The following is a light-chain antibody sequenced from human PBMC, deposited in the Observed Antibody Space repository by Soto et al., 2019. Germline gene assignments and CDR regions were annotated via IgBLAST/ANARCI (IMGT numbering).Light chain of an antibody. CDR2: AAS. V-gene: IGKV1-8*01. J-gene: IGKJ1*01. Sequence: IRMTQSPASFSSSTGDRVTLTCRASQDISSYLAWYKQKPGKAPKSLSYAASTLQSGVPSRFSGSGSGTHFTLTVSSVQPEDSATYYCQQYGSFPATFGQGTKVDIK. CDR1: QDISSY. CDR3: QQYGSFPAT.